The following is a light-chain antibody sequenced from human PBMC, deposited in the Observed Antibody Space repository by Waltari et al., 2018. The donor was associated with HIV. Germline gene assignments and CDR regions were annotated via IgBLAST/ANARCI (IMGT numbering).Light chain of an antibody. CDR1: SSHIGRNT. J-gene: IGLJ3*02. V-gene: IGLV1-44*01. CDR2: SNN. Sequence: HSVLPQPPSASGTPGQRVTIPCSGISSHIGRNTFNWYQQLPGTAPKLLIYSNNQRPSGVPDRFSGSKAGTSASLASSGLQSEDEADYYCAAWHDSLNGSWVFGGGTKLTVL. CDR3: AAWHDSLNGSWV.